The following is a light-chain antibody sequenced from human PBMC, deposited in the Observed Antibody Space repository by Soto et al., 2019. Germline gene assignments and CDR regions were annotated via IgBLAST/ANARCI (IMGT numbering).Light chain of an antibody. J-gene: IGKJ4*01. CDR2: GAS. V-gene: IGKV3-20*01. CDR3: QQYFSLPLT. Sequence: EIVLTQSPGTLSLSPGERATLSYRASQSVSSSYLAWYQQKPGQALRLLIYGASSRATGIPDRFSGSGSGTDFTLTISSLQPEDVAFYSCQQYFSLPLTFGGGTKVDIK. CDR1: QSVSSSY.